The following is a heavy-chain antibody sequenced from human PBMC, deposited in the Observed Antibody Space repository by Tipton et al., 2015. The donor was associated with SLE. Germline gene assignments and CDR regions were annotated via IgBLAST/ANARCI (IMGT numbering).Heavy chain of an antibody. V-gene: IGHV3-23*01. D-gene: IGHD3-9*01. CDR1: GFSFTSYA. CDR3: IYDILSYYYYYMDV. CDR2: ISASGGST. Sequence: SLRLSCAASGFSFTSYAMSWVRQAPGKGLEWVSGISASGGSTFYADSVKGRFTFSRDNSENTMYLQMNSLRAEDTAVHYCIYDILSYYYYYMDVWGQGTTVTVSS. J-gene: IGHJ6*02.